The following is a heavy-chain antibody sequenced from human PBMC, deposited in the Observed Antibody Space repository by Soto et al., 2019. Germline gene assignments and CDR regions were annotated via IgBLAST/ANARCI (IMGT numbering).Heavy chain of an antibody. CDR3: TTDWSRY. CDR1: GFTFSNAW. V-gene: IGHV3-15*07. Sequence: SGFTFSNAWMNWVRQAPGKGLEWVGRIKSKNDGGTTDYAAPVKGRFTISRDDSKNTMYLQMNSLKTEDTAVYYCTTDWSRYWGQGTLVTVSS. CDR2: IKSKNDGGTT. J-gene: IGHJ4*02.